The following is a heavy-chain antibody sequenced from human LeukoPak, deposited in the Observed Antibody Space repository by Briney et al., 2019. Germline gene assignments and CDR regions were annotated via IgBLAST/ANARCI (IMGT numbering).Heavy chain of an antibody. CDR2: IIPIFGTA. Sequence: SVKVSCKASGGTFSSYAISWVRQAPGQGLEWMGGIIPIFGTANYAQKFQGRVTVTADESTSTAYMELSSLRSEDTAVYYCARAPYTFDYYDSSGYFNWGQGTLVTVSS. D-gene: IGHD3-22*01. J-gene: IGHJ4*02. CDR1: GGTFSSYA. CDR3: ARAPYTFDYYDSSGYFN. V-gene: IGHV1-69*13.